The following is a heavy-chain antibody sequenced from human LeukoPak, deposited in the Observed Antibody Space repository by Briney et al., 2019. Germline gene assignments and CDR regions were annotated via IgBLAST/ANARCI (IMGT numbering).Heavy chain of an antibody. D-gene: IGHD3-10*01. Sequence: SVKVSCKASGGTFSSYAISWVRQAPGQGLEWMGGIIPIFGTANYAQKFQGRVTITADASTSTAYMELSSLRSEDTAVYYCARDKGYYGSGSSAWCYWGQGTLVTVSS. V-gene: IGHV1-69*13. CDR3: ARDKGYYGSGSSAWCY. CDR1: GGTFSSYA. J-gene: IGHJ4*02. CDR2: IIPIFGTA.